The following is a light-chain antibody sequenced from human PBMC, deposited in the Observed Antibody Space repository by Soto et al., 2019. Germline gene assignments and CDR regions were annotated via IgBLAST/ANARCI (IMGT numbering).Light chain of an antibody. CDR1: QSISSY. Sequence: DIQMTQSPSSLSASVGDRVTITCRASQSISSYLNWYQQNPVKATKLLIYAASSLQSGVPSRFSGSGSGTDFTLTISSLQPADFATYYGQQSYSTPWTFGQGTKGEIK. J-gene: IGKJ1*01. CDR3: QQSYSTPWT. V-gene: IGKV1-39*01. CDR2: AAS.